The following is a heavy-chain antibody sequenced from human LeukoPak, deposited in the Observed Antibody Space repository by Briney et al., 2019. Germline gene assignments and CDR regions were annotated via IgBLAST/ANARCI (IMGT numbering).Heavy chain of an antibody. CDR2: IYYSGST. Sequence: PSETLSLTCTVSGGSISSSSYYWGWIRQPPGKGLEWIGSIYYSGSTYYNPSLKSRVTISVDTSKNQFSLKLSSVTAADTAVYYCARHSTESIVVVPAAFHYWGQGTLVTVSS. J-gene: IGHJ4*02. D-gene: IGHD2-2*01. CDR1: GGSISSSSYY. CDR3: ARHSTESIVVVPAAFHY. V-gene: IGHV4-39*01.